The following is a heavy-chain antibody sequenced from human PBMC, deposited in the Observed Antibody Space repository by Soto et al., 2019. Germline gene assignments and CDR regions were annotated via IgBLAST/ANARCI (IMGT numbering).Heavy chain of an antibody. CDR1: GYTFTSYG. D-gene: IGHD3-10*01. V-gene: IGHV1-18*01. Sequence: ASVKVSCKASGYTFTSYGISWVRQAPGQGREWMGWISGHNGNTYYAQKLQGRVTMTTDTSTSTAYMELRSLRSDDTAVYYCARDQLDYYGSGSSGSDVFDIWGQGTMVTVSS. CDR2: ISGHNGNT. CDR3: ARDQLDYYGSGSSGSDVFDI. J-gene: IGHJ3*02.